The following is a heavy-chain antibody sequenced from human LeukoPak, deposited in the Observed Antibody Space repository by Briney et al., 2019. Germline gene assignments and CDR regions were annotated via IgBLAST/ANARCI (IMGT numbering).Heavy chain of an antibody. J-gene: IGHJ3*02. CDR2: MNPNSGNT. CDR3: TTMQWLVPFFAFDI. D-gene: IGHD6-19*01. CDR1: GYTFTSYD. Sequence: AASVKVSCKASGYTFTSYDINWVRQATGQGLEWMGWMNPNSGNTGYARKFQGRVTMTEDTSTDTAYMELSSLRSEDTAVYYCTTMQWLVPFFAFDIWGQGTMVTVSS. V-gene: IGHV1-8*02.